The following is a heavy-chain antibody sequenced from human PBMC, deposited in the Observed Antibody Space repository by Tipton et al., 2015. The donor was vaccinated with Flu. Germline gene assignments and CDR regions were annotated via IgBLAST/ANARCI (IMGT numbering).Heavy chain of an antibody. Sequence: SLRLSCAASGFIFSSYWMSWVRQAPGKGLEWVANIKEDGSEKYYVDSVKGRFTISRDNAKKSLYLQMNSPRAEDTAVYYCARDKTDSGSYKFDYWGQGTLVTVSS. CDR1: GFIFSSYW. CDR2: IKEDGSEK. J-gene: IGHJ4*02. V-gene: IGHV3-7*01. CDR3: ARDKTDSGSYKFDY. D-gene: IGHD1-26*01.